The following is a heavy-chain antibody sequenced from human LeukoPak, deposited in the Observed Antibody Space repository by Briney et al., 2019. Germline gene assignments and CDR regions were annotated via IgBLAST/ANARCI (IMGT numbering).Heavy chain of an antibody. CDR1: GGSINNYN. CDR3: ARDRSITGTSIDY. V-gene: IGHV4-59*01. CDR2: IHYTGST. J-gene: IGHJ4*02. Sequence: PSETLSLTCTVSGGSINNYNWSWIRQPPGKRLEWIGYIHYTGSTNYNPSLKSRVTISVDTSKNQFSLKLSSVTAADTAVYYCARDRSITGTSIDYWGQGTLVTVSS. D-gene: IGHD1-7*01.